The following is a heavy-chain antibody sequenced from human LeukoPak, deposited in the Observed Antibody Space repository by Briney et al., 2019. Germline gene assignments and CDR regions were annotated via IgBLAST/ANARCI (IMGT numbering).Heavy chain of an antibody. CDR1: GGSISSYY. D-gene: IGHD5-12*01. CDR2: TYYSGST. Sequence: SETLSLTCTVSGGSISSYYWSWIRQPPGKGLEWIGYTYYSGSTNYNPSLKSRVTISVGTSKNQFSLKLSSVTAADTAVYYCHASSGYDRSFDYWGQGTLVTVSS. CDR3: HASSGYDRSFDY. V-gene: IGHV4-59*01. J-gene: IGHJ4*02.